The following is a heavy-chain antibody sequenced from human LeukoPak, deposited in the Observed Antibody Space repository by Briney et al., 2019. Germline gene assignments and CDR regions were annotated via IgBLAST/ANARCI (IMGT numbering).Heavy chain of an antibody. CDR1: GFTFDDLA. D-gene: IGHD5-18*01. CDR3: AKGGVVDSVLDY. V-gene: IGHV3-9*01. J-gene: IGHJ4*02. Sequence: GRSLRLSCAASGFTFDDLAMHWVRQTPGKGLEWVSGVTWNSGIIGYADSVKGRFTISRDNAKNSLYLQMNSLRPEDAALYYCAKGGVVDSVLDYWGQGTLVTVSS. CDR2: VTWNSGII.